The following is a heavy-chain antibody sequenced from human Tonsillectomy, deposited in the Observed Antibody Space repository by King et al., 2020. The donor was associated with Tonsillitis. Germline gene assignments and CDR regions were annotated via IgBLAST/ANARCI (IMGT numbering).Heavy chain of an antibody. CDR2: IYYSGSI. J-gene: IGHJ4*02. CDR1: GGSISSSGYY. CDR3: ARGGPGGTSACYVDF. D-gene: IGHD2-2*01. Sequence: QLQESGPGLVKPSETLSLICTVSGGSISSSGYYWGWVRQPPGKGLEWIWSIYYSGSIYYNPSLKSRVTISIDTSKNQFSLELTSVTAADTPVYYCARGGPGGTSACYVDFWGQGTLVTV. V-gene: IGHV4-39*01.